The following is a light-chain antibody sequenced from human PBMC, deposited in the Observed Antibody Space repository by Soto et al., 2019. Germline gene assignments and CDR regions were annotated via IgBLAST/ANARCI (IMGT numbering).Light chain of an antibody. Sequence: DIHVTQSPSSLSATVGDRVTIACRAGQSISKWLAWYQQKPGKAPKLLIYAASSLQSGVPSRFSGSGSETDFPLTISSLQPEHFATYSCQQSYSTTWTFGQGTKVDIK. CDR1: QSISKW. CDR3: QQSYSTTWT. CDR2: AAS. J-gene: IGKJ1*01. V-gene: IGKV1-39*01.